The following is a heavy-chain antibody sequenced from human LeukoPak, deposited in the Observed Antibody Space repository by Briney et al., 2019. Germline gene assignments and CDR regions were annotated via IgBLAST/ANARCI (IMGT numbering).Heavy chain of an antibody. D-gene: IGHD6-13*01. Sequence: GSLRLSCAASGFTFSSYSMNWVRQAPGKGLEWVSSISSSSSYLYYADSVKGRFTISRDNAKNSLYLQMNSLRAEDTAVYYCAREEAAAGSQYNWFDPWGQGTLVTVSS. CDR3: AREEAAAGSQYNWFDP. CDR2: ISSSSSYL. J-gene: IGHJ5*02. V-gene: IGHV3-21*01. CDR1: GFTFSSYS.